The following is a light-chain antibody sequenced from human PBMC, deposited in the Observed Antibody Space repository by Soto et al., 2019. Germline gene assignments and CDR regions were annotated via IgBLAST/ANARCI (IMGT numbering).Light chain of an antibody. V-gene: IGKV3-20*01. CDR2: GAS. J-gene: IGKJ2*01. CDR1: QGISSY. Sequence: TQSPSSVSASVGDRVTITCRASQGISSYLAWYQQKPGQAPRLLIYGASSRATGIPDRFSGSGSGTDFTLTISRLEPEDFAVYFCQHYGNSPPFTFGQGTKVEIK. CDR3: QHYGNSPPFT.